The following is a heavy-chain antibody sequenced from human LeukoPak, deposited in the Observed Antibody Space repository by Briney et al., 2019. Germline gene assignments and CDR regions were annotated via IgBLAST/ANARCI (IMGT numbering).Heavy chain of an antibody. CDR1: GGSISSGGYY. CDR3: ARDEMATILG. CDR2: IYYSGST. V-gene: IGHV4-39*07. D-gene: IGHD5-24*01. Sequence: SETRSLTCTVSGGSISSGGYYWSWIRQPPGKGLEWIGSIYYSGSTYYNPSLKSRVTISVDTSKNQFSLKLSSVTAADTAVYYCARDEMATILGWGQGTLVTVSS. J-gene: IGHJ4*02.